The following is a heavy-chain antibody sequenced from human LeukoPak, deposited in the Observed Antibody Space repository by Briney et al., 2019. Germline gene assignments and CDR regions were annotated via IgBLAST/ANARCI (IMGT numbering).Heavy chain of an antibody. CDR3: AKLDYYDSH. CDR2: ITGSGAST. J-gene: IGHJ4*02. D-gene: IGHD3-22*01. V-gene: IGHV3-23*01. Sequence: GGSLRLSCAASGFTFSSYAMSWVRPAAGKGLEWVSSITGSGASTYYADSVKGRFTISRDNSKNTLYLQMNSLRAEDTAVYYCAKLDYYDSHWGQGTLVTVSS. CDR1: GFTFSSYA.